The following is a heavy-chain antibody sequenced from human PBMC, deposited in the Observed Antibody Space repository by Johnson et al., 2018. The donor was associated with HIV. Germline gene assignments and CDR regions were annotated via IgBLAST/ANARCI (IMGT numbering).Heavy chain of an antibody. J-gene: IGHJ3*02. D-gene: IGHD4-17*01. Sequence: QVQLVESGGGLVQPGGSLRLSCAASGFTFSDYYMTWIRQAPGKGLEWLSFISSSGDIIRYADSVKGRFTISRDNAKNSLILHMNSLRDEETAVYYCARRTVTALFDIWGQGTLVTVSS. V-gene: IGHV3-11*04. CDR3: ARRTVTALFDI. CDR1: GFTFSDYY. CDR2: ISSSGDII.